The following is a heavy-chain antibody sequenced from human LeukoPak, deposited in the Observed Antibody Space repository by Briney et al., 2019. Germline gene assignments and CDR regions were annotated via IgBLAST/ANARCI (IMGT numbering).Heavy chain of an antibody. CDR2: IYPGDSDT. D-gene: IGHD1-26*01. J-gene: IGHJ3*02. CDR1: GYRFISYW. CDR3: ARLSGSYYSAFDI. Sequence: GESLKISCKGSGYRFISYWIGWVRQMPGKGLEWMGIIYPGDSDTRYSPSFQGQVTISADKSISTAYLQWSSLKASDTAMYYCARLSGSYYSAFDIWGQGTMVTVSS. V-gene: IGHV5-51*01.